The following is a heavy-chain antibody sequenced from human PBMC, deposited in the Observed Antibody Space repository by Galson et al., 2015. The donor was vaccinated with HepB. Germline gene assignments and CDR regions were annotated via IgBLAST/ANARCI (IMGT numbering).Heavy chain of an antibody. J-gene: IGHJ4*02. CDR1: GYTFTSYA. Sequence: SVKVSCKASGYTFTSYAMHWVRQAPGQRLEWMGWINAGNGNTKYSQKFQDRVTITRDTSASTAYMELSSLRSEDTAVYYCARGVGYGGVFDYWGQGTLVTVSS. D-gene: IGHD4-23*01. CDR3: ARGVGYGGVFDY. CDR2: INAGNGNT. V-gene: IGHV1-3*01.